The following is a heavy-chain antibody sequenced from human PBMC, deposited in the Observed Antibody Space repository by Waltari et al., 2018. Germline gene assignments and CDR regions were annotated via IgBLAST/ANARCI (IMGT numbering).Heavy chain of an antibody. J-gene: IGHJ4*02. CDR3: ASDFGKGYSNTIFRY. CDR2: IYSGGST. CDR1: GFSVSSNY. D-gene: IGHD4-4*01. Sequence: EVQLVETGGGLIQPGGSLRLSCAASGFSVSSNYISWVRPAPGKGLEWVSVIYSGGSTYYADSVKGRFTISRDNSKNTLYLQMNSLRADDTAVYYCASDFGKGYSNTIFRYWGQGTLVTVSS. V-gene: IGHV3-53*02.